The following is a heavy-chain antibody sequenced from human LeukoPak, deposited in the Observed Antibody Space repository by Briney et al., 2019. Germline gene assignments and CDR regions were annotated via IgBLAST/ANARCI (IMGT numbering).Heavy chain of an antibody. CDR1: GGSFSGYY. D-gene: IGHD1-14*01. V-gene: IGHV4-34*01. CDR3: ARGWDSNNRPWYFDY. Sequence: SETLSLTCAVYGGSFSGYYWSWTRQPPGKGLEWIGEINHSGSTNYNPSLKSRVTISVDTSKNQFSLKLSSVTAADTAVYYCARGWDSNNRPWYFDYWGQGTLVTVSS. J-gene: IGHJ4*02. CDR2: INHSGST.